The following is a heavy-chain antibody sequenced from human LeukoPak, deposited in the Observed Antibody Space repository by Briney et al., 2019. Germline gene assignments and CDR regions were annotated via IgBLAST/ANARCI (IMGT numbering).Heavy chain of an antibody. Sequence: SQTLSLTCTVSGGSISSGSCYWCWIRQPAGNGLEWIGRIYTSGSTNYNPSLKSRVTISVDTSKNQFSLKLSSVTAADTAVYYCARVPSYDFLSGYSYYYYMHVWGKGTTVTVSS. CDR3: ARVPSYDFLSGYSYYYYMHV. J-gene: IGHJ6*03. CDR2: IYTSGST. V-gene: IGHV4-61*02. D-gene: IGHD3-3*01. CDR1: GGSISSGSCY.